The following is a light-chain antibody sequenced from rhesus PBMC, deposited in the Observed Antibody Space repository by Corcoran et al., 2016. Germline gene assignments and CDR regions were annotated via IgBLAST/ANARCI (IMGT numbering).Light chain of an antibody. Sequence: DIQMTQSPSSLSASVGDTVTITCRASQDINSWLAWYQQKAGKAPKLLSYTASSLQSGFPARFSGSGSGTNFPLTISGLQSEDSATYYCQQYNSSPTFGGGTKVDIK. CDR2: TAS. V-gene: IGKV1-22*01. CDR1: QDINSW. CDR3: QQYNSSPT. J-gene: IGKJ4*01.